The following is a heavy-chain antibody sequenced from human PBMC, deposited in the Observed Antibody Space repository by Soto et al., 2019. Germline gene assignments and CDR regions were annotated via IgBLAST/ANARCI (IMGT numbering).Heavy chain of an antibody. CDR1: GGTFSSYT. CDR3: ARSTAAQDYYYYMDV. Sequence: QVQLVQSGAEVKKPGSSVKVSCKASGGTFSSYTISWVRQAPGQGLEWMGRIIPILGIANYAQKFQGRVTITADKSTSTAYMELSSLRSEDTAVYCCARSTAAQDYYYYMDVWGKGTTVTVSS. V-gene: IGHV1-69*02. CDR2: IIPILGIA. J-gene: IGHJ6*03. D-gene: IGHD2-2*01.